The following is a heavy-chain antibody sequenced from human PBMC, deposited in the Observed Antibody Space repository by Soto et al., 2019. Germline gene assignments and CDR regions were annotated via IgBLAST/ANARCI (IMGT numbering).Heavy chain of an antibody. CDR1: GFTFSSYW. V-gene: IGHV3-7*01. D-gene: IGHD2-21*01. Sequence: GGSLRLSCAASGFTFSSYWMSWVRQAPGKGLEWVANIKQDGSEKYYEDSVKGRFTISRDNAKNSLYLQMNSLRAEDTAVYYCARVGGAYLGYYYYGMDARREGTTVTVSS. CDR2: IKQDGSEK. CDR3: ARVGGAYLGYYYYGMDA. J-gene: IGHJ6*04.